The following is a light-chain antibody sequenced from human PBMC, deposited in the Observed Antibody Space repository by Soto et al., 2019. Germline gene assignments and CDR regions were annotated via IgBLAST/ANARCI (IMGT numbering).Light chain of an antibody. Sequence: QSVLTQAPSASGTPGQRVTISCSGSSSNIGSNYVYWYQQLPGTAPKLLIYRNNQRPPGVPDRFSGSKSGTSASLAISGLRSEDEADYYCAAWDDSLSGRWVFGGGTKLTVL. V-gene: IGLV1-47*01. CDR3: AAWDDSLSGRWV. CDR2: RNN. CDR1: SSNIGSNY. J-gene: IGLJ3*02.